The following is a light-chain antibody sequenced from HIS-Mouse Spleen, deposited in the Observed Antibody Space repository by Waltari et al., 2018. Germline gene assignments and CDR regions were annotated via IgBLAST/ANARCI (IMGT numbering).Light chain of an antibody. V-gene: IGLV2-14*03. CDR1: SSDVGGYNY. J-gene: IGLJ3*02. CDR2: DVS. Sequence: QSALTQPASVSGSPGQSITISCTGTSSDVGGYNYVSWYQQHPGKAPKLMIYDVSNRAAGVSNRLSGSNSCNTASLTISGLQAEDEADYYCSSYTSSSTLRVFGGGTKLTVL. CDR3: SSYTSSSTLRV.